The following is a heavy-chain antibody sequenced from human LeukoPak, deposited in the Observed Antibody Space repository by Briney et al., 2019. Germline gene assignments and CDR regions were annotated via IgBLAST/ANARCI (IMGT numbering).Heavy chain of an antibody. Sequence: PGGSLRLSCAASGFTFSSYSMNWVRQAPGKGLDWVSSISSSSSYIYYADSVKGRFTISRDNAKNSLYLQMNSLRAEDTAVYYCASGVWSGYPYFDYWGQGTLVTVSS. D-gene: IGHD3-3*01. CDR3: ASGVWSGYPYFDY. CDR2: ISSSSSYI. V-gene: IGHV3-21*01. CDR1: GFTFSSYS. J-gene: IGHJ4*02.